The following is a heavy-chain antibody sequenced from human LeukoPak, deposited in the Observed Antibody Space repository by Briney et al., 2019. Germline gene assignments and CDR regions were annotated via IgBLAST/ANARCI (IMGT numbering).Heavy chain of an antibody. CDR1: GGSISSSSYY. CDR3: ARDFSSSYYDFWSGYYGYFDY. Sequence: SETLSLTCTVSGGSISSSSYYWSWIRQPPGKGLEWIGYIYYSGSTNYNPSLKSRVTISVDTSKKQFSLKLRSVTAADTAVYYCARDFSSSYYDFWSGYYGYFDYWGQGTLVTVSS. J-gene: IGHJ4*02. CDR2: IYYSGST. V-gene: IGHV4-61*01. D-gene: IGHD3-3*01.